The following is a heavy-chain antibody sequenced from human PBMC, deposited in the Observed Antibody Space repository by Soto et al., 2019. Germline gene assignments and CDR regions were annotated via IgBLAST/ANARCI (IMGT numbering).Heavy chain of an antibody. V-gene: IGHV4-31*03. D-gene: IGHD3-3*01. CDR2: IYYSGST. J-gene: IGHJ6*02. CDR3: ARGVTYYDFWSGYYYYYYGMDV. Sequence: QVQLQESGPGLVKPSQTLSLTCTVSGGSISSGGYYWSWIRQHPGKGLEWIGYIYYSGSTYYNPYLKSRVTISVDTSKNQFSLKLSSVTAADTAVYYCARGVTYYDFWSGYYYYYYGMDVWGQGTTVTVSS. CDR1: GGSISSGGYY.